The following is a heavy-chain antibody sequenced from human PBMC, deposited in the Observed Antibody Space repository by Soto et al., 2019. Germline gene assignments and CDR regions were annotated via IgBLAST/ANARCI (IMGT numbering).Heavy chain of an antibody. CDR1: GGSISSGSYY. Sequence: QVQLQESGPGLVKPSQTLSLTCTVSGGSISSGSYYWSWIRQPPGKGLEWIGYIYYSGSTYYNPSLKSRVTKSVDTSKNQVARKLSAVTAADSAVYYCAREGVLGFGESYYGMDVWGQGTTVTVSS. D-gene: IGHD3-10*01. V-gene: IGHV4-30-4*01. CDR3: AREGVLGFGESYYGMDV. CDR2: IYYSGST. J-gene: IGHJ6*02.